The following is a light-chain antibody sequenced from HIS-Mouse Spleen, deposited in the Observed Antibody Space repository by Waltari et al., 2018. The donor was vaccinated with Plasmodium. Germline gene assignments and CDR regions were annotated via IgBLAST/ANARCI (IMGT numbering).Light chain of an antibody. J-gene: IGKJ1*01. Sequence: DIQMTQSPSTLSASVGDRVTITCRASQSISSWLAWYQQKPGKAPKLLIYKASSLEMGVPTRFSGSGAGKEFTFTISSLQPDDFATYYCQQYNSYSWTFGQGTKVEIK. CDR2: KAS. CDR3: QQYNSYSWT. V-gene: IGKV1-5*03. CDR1: QSISSW.